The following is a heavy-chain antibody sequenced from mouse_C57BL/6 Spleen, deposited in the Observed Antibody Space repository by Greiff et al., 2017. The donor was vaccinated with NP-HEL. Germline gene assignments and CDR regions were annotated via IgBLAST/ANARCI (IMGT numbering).Heavy chain of an antibody. V-gene: IGHV1-80*01. CDR1: GYAFSSYW. CDR3: AREDYYDYASSALDY. J-gene: IGHJ4*01. Sequence: VQLQQSGAELVKPGASVKISCKASGYAFSSYWMNWVKQRPGQGLEWIGQIYPGDGDTNYNGKFKGKATLTADKSSSTAYMQLSSLTSEDSAVYVCAREDYYDYASSALDYWGQGTSVTVS. CDR2: IYPGDGDT. D-gene: IGHD2-4*01.